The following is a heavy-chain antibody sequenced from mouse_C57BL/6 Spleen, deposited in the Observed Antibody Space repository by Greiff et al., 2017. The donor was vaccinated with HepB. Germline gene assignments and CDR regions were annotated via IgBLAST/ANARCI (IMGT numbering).Heavy chain of an antibody. CDR1: GYTFTSYW. J-gene: IGHJ4*01. D-gene: IGHD2-2*01. CDR3: ARSEGYTLYYAMGY. CDR2: IYPGSGST. Sequence: VKLQQPGAELVKPGASVKMSCKASGYTFTSYWITWVKQRPGQGLEWIGDIYPGSGSTNYNEKFKSKATLTVDTSSSTAYMQLSSLTSEDSAVYYCARSEGYTLYYAMGYWGQGASVTVYS. V-gene: IGHV1-55*01.